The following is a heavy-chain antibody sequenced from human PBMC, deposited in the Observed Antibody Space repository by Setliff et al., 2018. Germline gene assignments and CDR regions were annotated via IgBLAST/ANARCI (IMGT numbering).Heavy chain of an antibody. V-gene: IGHV4-34*01. CDR3: RYWSGYYNNDY. CDR1: GGSFTNYY. Sequence: SETLSLTCSVYGGSFTNYYWGWIRQSPGKGLEWIGEIDHSGSTNYNPSLKSRLTISVDASTNQFSLKLYSVTAADTAVYYCRYWSGYYNNDYWGQGTLVTVSS. J-gene: IGHJ4*02. CDR2: IDHSGST. D-gene: IGHD3-3*01.